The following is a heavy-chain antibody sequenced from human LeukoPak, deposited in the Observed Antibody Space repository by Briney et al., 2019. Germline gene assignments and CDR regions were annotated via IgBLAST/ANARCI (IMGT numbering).Heavy chain of an antibody. V-gene: IGHV1-46*01. J-gene: IGHJ6*03. Sequence: ASVKVSCKASGGTFSSYAISWVQQAPGQGLEWMGIINPSGGSTSYAQKFQGRVTMTRDTSTSTVYMELSSLRSEDTAVYYCARGYYYYYMDVWGKGTTVIVSS. CDR2: INPSGGST. CDR3: ARGYYYYYMDV. CDR1: GGTFSSYA.